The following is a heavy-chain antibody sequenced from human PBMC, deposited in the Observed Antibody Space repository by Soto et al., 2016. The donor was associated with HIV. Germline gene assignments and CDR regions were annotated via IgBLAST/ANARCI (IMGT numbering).Heavy chain of an antibody. CDR3: TTSPRVVGPDNWFDP. D-gene: IGHD1-26*01. CDR1: GFTFSNAW. Sequence: EVQLVESGGGLVKPGGSLRLSCAASGFTFSNAWMSWVRQAPGKGLEWVGRIKSKTDGGTTDYAAPVKGRFTISRDDSKNTLYLQMNSLKTEDTAVYYCTTSPRVVGPDNWFDPWGQGTLVTVSS. CDR2: IKSKTDGGTT. J-gene: IGHJ5*02. V-gene: IGHV3-15*01.